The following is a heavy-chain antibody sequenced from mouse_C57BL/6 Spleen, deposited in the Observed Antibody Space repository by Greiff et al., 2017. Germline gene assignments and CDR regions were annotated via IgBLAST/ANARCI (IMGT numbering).Heavy chain of an antibody. V-gene: IGHV1-54*01. CDR3: ARVGLGRGDAMDY. Sequence: VQLQQSGAELVRPGTSVKVSCKASGYAFTNYLIEWVKQRPGQGLEWIGVINPGSGGTNYNEKFKGKATLTADKSSSTAYMQLSSLTSEDSAVYFCARVGLGRGDAMDYWGQGTSVTVSS. CDR1: GYAFTNYL. CDR2: INPGSGGT. D-gene: IGHD4-1*01. J-gene: IGHJ4*01.